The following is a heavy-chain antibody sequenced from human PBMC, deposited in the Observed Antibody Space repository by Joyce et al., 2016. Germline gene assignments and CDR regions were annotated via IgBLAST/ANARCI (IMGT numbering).Heavy chain of an antibody. CDR1: GLTFTTFW. J-gene: IGHJ6*02. CDR2: INEDGSDQ. V-gene: IGHV3-7*03. Sequence: EAQLVESGGALVQPGESVKLSCAASGLTFTTFWMSLARQAPGKGLEWVANINEDGSDQYYVDSVRGRFTISRDNAKNSLYLQMNSLRAEDTAVYYCARGRGMGVWGQGTTVIVSS. CDR3: ARGRGMGV.